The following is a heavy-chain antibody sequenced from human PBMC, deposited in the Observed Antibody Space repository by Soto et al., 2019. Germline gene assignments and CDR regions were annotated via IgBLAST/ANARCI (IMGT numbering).Heavy chain of an antibody. Sequence: QVQLVESGGGVVQPGRSLRLSCAASGFTFSSYGMHWVRQAPGKGLEWVAVISYDGSNKYYADSVKGRFTISRDKSKNTLYLQMNSLRAEDTAVYYCAPLRGAEGNFDYWGQGTLVTVSS. J-gene: IGHJ4*02. CDR2: ISYDGSNK. CDR1: GFTFSSYG. CDR3: APLRGAEGNFDY. D-gene: IGHD1-26*01. V-gene: IGHV3-30*03.